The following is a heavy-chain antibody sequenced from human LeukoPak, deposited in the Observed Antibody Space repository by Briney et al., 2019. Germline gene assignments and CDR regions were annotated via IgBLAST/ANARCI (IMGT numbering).Heavy chain of an antibody. J-gene: IGHJ3*02. CDR2: ISAYNGNT. CDR3: ARDLSSGQLYDAFDI. D-gene: IGHD3-22*01. Sequence: ASVKVSCKASGYTFTSYGISWVRQAPGQGLEWMGWISAYNGNTNYAQKLQGRVTMTTDTSTSTAYMELRSLRSEDTAVYYCARDLSSGQLYDAFDIWGQGTMVTVSS. V-gene: IGHV1-18*01. CDR1: GYTFTSYG.